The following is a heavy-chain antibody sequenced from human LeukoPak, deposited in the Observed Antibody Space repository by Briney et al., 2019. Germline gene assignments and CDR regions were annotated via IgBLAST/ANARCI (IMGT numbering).Heavy chain of an antibody. CDR3: ARDKGSSWKSFDY. J-gene: IGHJ4*02. V-gene: IGHV4-39*07. CDR1: GGSISSSSYY. CDR2: IYYSGST. Sequence: PSETLSLTCTVSGGSISSSSYYWGWIRQPPGKGPEWIGSIYYSGSTYYNPSLKSRVTISVDTSKNQFSLKLSSVTAADTAVYYCARDKGSSWKSFDYWGQGTLVTVSS. D-gene: IGHD6-13*01.